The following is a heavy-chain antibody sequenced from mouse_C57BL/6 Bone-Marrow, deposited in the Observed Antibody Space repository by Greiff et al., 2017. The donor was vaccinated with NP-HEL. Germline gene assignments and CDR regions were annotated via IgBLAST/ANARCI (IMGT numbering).Heavy chain of an antibody. CDR2: IYPGDGDT. V-gene: IGHV1-82*01. CDR1: GYAFSSSW. J-gene: IGHJ1*03. D-gene: IGHD1-2*01. Sequence: QVQLQQSGPELVKPGASVKISCKASGYAFSSSWMNWVKQRPGKGLEWIGRIYPGDGDTNYNGKFKGKATLTADKSSSTAYMQLSSLTSEDSAVYFCARGFTTAPDVWGTGTTVTVSS. CDR3: ARGFTTAPDV.